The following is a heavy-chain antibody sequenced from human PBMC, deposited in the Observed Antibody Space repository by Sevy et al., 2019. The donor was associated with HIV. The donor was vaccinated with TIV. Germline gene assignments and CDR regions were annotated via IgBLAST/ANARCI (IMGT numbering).Heavy chain of an antibody. CDR1: GFTFSSYA. Sequence: GGSLRLSCAASGFTFSSYAMRWVRQAPGKGLEWVSAISGSGGSTYYADSVKGRFTISRDNSKNTLYLQMNSLRAEDTALYYCAKSDSSGYTPGFDYWGQGTLVTVSS. V-gene: IGHV3-23*01. CDR3: AKSDSSGYTPGFDY. J-gene: IGHJ4*02. CDR2: ISGSGGST. D-gene: IGHD3-22*01.